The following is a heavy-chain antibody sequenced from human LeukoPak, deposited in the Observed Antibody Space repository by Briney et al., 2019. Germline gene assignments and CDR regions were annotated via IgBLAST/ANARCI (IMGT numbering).Heavy chain of an antibody. CDR2: INPNSGGT. D-gene: IGHD5-18*01. CDR3: AKGKVRYSYDPTHFDY. CDR1: GYTFTGYY. Sequence: ASVKVSCKASGYTFTGYYMHWVRQAPGQGLEWMGWINPNSGGTNYAQKFQGRVTMTRDTSISTAYMELSRLRSDDTAVYYCAKGKVRYSYDPTHFDYWGQGTLVTVSS. J-gene: IGHJ4*02. V-gene: IGHV1-2*02.